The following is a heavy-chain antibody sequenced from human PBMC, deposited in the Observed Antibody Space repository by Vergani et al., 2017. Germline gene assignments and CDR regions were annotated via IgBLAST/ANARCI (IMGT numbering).Heavy chain of an antibody. D-gene: IGHD4-17*01. V-gene: IGHV1-18*01. CDR1: GYTFTSYG. J-gene: IGHJ4*02. Sequence: QVQLVQSGAEVKKPGASVKVSCKASGYTFTSYGISWVRQAPGQGLEWMGWISAYNGNTNYAQKLQGRVTMTTDTSTSTAYMETRSLRSDDTAVYYCARVQPRPNYGDYSPGDYWGQGTLVTVSS. CDR2: ISAYNGNT. CDR3: ARVQPRPNYGDYSPGDY.